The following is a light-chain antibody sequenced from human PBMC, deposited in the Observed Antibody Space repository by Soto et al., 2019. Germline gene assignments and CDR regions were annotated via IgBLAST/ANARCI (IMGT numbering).Light chain of an antibody. Sequence: QPALTQPPSASGSPGQSVTISCTGTSSDVGGHNYVSWYQQYPGKAPKLMIYEVSKRPSGVPDRFSGSKSGNTASLTVSGLQAEDEADYYCSSYAGNSNFEGVFGGGTKLTVL. J-gene: IGLJ2*01. CDR1: SSDVGGHNY. CDR3: SSYAGNSNFEGV. V-gene: IGLV2-8*01. CDR2: EVS.